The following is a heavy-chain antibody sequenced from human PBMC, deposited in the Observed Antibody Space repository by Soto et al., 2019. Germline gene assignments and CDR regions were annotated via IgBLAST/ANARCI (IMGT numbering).Heavy chain of an antibody. CDR1: GFTFSSYA. V-gene: IGHV3-23*01. D-gene: IGHD5-18*01. Sequence: GGSLRLSCAASGFTFSSYAMSWVRQAPGKGLEWVSAISGSGGSTYYADSVKGRFTISRDNSKNTLYLQMNSLRAEDTAVYYCARGDGVGTAMAYWGQGTLVTVSS. J-gene: IGHJ4*02. CDR2: ISGSGGST. CDR3: ARGDGVGTAMAY.